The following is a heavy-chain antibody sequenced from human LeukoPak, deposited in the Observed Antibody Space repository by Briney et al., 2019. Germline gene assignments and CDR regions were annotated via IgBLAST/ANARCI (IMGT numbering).Heavy chain of an antibody. J-gene: IGHJ4*02. V-gene: IGHV3-64*01. Sequence: GGSLRLSCAASGFTFSTYAMHWVRQAPGKGLEYVSAISSDGGSTYYANSVKGRFTISRDNSKNTLFLQTGSLRAEDMAVYYCARAPLYSSGRGTDYWGQGTLVTVSS. CDR1: GFTFSTYA. CDR3: ARAPLYSSGRGTDY. CDR2: ISSDGGST. D-gene: IGHD6-19*01.